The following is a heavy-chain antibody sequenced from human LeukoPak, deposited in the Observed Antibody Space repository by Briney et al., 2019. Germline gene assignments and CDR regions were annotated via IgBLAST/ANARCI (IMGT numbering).Heavy chain of an antibody. CDR2: IYYSGST. D-gene: IGHD4-17*01. CDR3: ARFDYGDSYFDS. CDR1: GGSISSSSYS. J-gene: IGHJ4*02. Sequence: PSETLSLTCTVSGGSISSSSYSWGWIRQPPGKGLEWIGSIYYSGSTYFNPSLKSRVAISVDTSKNQFSLKVSSVTAADTAVYYCARFDYGDSYFDSWDQGTLVTVSS. V-gene: IGHV4-39*01.